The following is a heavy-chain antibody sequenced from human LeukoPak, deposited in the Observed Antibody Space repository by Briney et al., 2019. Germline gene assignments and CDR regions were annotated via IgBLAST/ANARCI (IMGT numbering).Heavy chain of an antibody. CDR2: ISGSGGST. V-gene: IGHV3-23*01. CDR1: GFSFSNYA. D-gene: IGHD3-16*02. Sequence: GGSLRLSCVSSGFSFSNYAMSWVRQAPGKGLEWVSSISGSGGSTHYADSVKGRFTISRDKTKNTLYLQMNSLRVEDTAVYYCASTPFYDYVWGSYRYRGLFDNWGQGTLVSVSS. CDR3: ASTPFYDYVWGSYRYRGLFDN. J-gene: IGHJ4*02.